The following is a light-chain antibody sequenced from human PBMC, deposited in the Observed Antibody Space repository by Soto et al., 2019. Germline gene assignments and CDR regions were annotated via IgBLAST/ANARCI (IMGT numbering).Light chain of an antibody. V-gene: IGLV2-14*03. CDR2: DVS. Sequence: QSALTQPASVSGSPGQSITISCTGTSSDVGAYNYVSWYQHHPGKAPKLMIYDVSNRPSGVSNRFSGSKSGNTASLTISGLQAEDEDDYYCNSFTTSSTLVFGGGTKVTVL. J-gene: IGLJ2*01. CDR1: SSDVGAYNY. CDR3: NSFTTSSTLV.